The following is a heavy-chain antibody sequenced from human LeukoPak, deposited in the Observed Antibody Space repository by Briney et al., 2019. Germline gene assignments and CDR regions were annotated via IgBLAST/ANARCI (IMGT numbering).Heavy chain of an antibody. CDR1: GFTFSSYS. D-gene: IGHD3-10*02. CDR2: ITGSSTTI. V-gene: IGHV3-48*04. CDR3: AELGITMIGGV. Sequence: GGSLRLSCAASGFTFSSYSMNWVRQAPGKGLEWVACITGSSTTIYYADSVKGRFTISRDNAKNSLYLQMNSLRAEDTAVYYCAELGITMIGGVWGKGTTVTISS. J-gene: IGHJ6*04.